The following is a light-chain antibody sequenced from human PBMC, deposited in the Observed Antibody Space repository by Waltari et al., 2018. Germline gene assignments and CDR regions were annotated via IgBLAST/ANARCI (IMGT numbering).Light chain of an antibody. V-gene: IGKV3-20*01. CDR1: QSVGRS. CDR3: QHYVRLPAT. J-gene: IGKJ1*01. CDR2: DAS. Sequence: DIVLTQSPGPLSLLQGERATLACRASQSVGRSLAWYQQKPGQAPRLLIYDASRRATGIPDRFSSSGSGTDFSLTISTLEPEDFAVYYCQHYVRLPATFGQGTKVEI.